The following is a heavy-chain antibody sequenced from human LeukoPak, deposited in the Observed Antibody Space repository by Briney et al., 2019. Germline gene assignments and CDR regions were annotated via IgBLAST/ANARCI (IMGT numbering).Heavy chain of an antibody. CDR2: ISTYNGNT. Sequence: ASVKVSCKASGYTFTSYAISWVRQAPGQGLEWMGWISTYNGNTNYAQKLQGRVTMTRDTSISTAYMELSRLRSDDTAVYYCAIKTLGLLRKGGAMDVWGKGTTVTVSS. V-gene: IGHV1-18*01. D-gene: IGHD5-12*01. CDR1: GYTFTSYA. J-gene: IGHJ6*03. CDR3: AIKTLGLLRKGGAMDV.